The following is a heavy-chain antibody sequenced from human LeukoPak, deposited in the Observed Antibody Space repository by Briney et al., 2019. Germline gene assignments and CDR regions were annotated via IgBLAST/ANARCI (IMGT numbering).Heavy chain of an antibody. V-gene: IGHV3-21*01. CDR3: ARDPRAYDSSGYSEY. Sequence: GGSLRLSCAASGFTFSSYSMNWVRQAPGKGLEWVSSISSSSSYIYYADSVKGRLTISRDNAKNSLYLQMNSLRAEDTAVYYCARDPRAYDSSGYSEYWGQGTLVTVSS. CDR1: GFTFSSYS. D-gene: IGHD3-22*01. CDR2: ISSSSSYI. J-gene: IGHJ4*02.